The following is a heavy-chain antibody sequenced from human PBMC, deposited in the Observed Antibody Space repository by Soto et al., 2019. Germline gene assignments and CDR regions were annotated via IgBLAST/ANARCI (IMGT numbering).Heavy chain of an antibody. J-gene: IGHJ4*02. CDR1: GFTFSSYA. CDR3: AREAIFGVGLDY. D-gene: IGHD3-3*01. V-gene: IGHV3-30-3*01. CDR2: ISYDGSNK. Sequence: QVQLVESGGGVVQPGRSLRLSCAASGFTFSSYAMHWVRQAPGKGLEWVAVISYDGSNKYYADSVKGRFTISRDNSKNTLYLQMNSLRAEDRAVYYCAREAIFGVGLDYWGQGTLVTVSS.